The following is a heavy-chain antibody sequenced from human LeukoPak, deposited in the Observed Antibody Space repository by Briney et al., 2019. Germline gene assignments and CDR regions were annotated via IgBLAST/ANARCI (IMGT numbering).Heavy chain of an antibody. Sequence: GASVKVSCKASGYTFTNYDINWVRQAPGQGLEWMGYMKPNSGYAGYAQKFQGRVTMTRDTSISTAYMELSSLTSEDTAVYYCAREPNSYPLNNWNDGCWGQGTLVTVSS. J-gene: IGHJ4*02. V-gene: IGHV1-8*01. CDR3: AREPNSYPLNNWNDGC. CDR2: MKPNSGYA. CDR1: GYTFTNYD. D-gene: IGHD1-20*01.